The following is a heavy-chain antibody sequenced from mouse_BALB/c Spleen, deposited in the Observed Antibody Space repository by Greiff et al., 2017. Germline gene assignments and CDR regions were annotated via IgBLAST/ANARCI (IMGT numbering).Heavy chain of an antibody. V-gene: IGHV1S81*02. Sequence: VQLQQPGAELVKPGASVKLSCKASGYTFTSYWMHWVKQRPGQGLEWIGEINPSNGRTNYNEKFKSKATLTVDKSSSTAYMQLSSLTSEDSAVYYCARSWDRGYFDYWGQGTTLTVSS. CDR1: GYTFTSYW. CDR3: ARSWDRGYFDY. D-gene: IGHD3-3*01. CDR2: INPSNGRT. J-gene: IGHJ2*01.